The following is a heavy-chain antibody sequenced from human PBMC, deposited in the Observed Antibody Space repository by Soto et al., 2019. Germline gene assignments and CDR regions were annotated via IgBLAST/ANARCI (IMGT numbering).Heavy chain of an antibody. J-gene: IGHJ4*02. V-gene: IGHV3-23*01. CDR2: ISGSGGST. CDR1: GFTFSSYA. Sequence: EVQLLESGGGLVQPGGSLRLSCAASGFTFSSYAMSWVRQAPGKELEWVSAISGSGGSTYYADSVKGRFTISRDNSKNTLYLQMNSLRAEDTVVYYCAKASGWFGEFDYCGQGTLVTVSS. CDR3: AKASGWFGEFDY. D-gene: IGHD3-10*01.